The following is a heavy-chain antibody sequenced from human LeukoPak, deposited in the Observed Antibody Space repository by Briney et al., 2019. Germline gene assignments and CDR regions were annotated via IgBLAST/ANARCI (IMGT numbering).Heavy chain of an antibody. CDR1: GGSFSGYY. V-gene: IGHV4-34*01. J-gene: IGHJ1*01. CDR3: ARPHYRQYFQH. D-gene: IGHD3-10*01. Sequence: SETPSLTCAVYGGSFSGYYWSWIRQPPGKGLEWIGEINHSGSTNYNPSLKSRVTISVDTSKNQFSLKLSSVTAADTAVYYCARPHYRQYFQHWGQGTLVTVSS. CDR2: INHSGST.